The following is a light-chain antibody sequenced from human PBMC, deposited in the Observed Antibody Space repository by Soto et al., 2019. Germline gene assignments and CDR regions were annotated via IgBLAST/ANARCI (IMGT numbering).Light chain of an antibody. J-gene: IGKJ1*01. V-gene: IGKV3-11*01. CDR3: QQRSNWAKR. CDR1: QSVSSY. CDR2: DAS. Sequence: EIVLTQSPATLSLSPGERATLSCRASQSVSSYLAWYQQKPGQAPRLLISDASNRSTRLPATFSGSGTGTDFTLTMRSIEPEDFSVYYCQQRSNWAKRFGQGNKVEIK.